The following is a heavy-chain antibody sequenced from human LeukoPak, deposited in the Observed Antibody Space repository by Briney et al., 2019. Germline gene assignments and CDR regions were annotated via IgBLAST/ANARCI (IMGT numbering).Heavy chain of an antibody. D-gene: IGHD3-9*01. CDR1: GFTFSSYA. CDR2: ISYDGSNK. V-gene: IGHV3-30*04. CDR3: AKFALRYFDWLLVGD. J-gene: IGHJ4*02. Sequence: PGRSLRLSCAASGFTFSSYAMHWVRQAPGKGLEWVAVISYDGSNKYYADSVKGRFTISRDNSKNTLYLQMNSLRAEDTAVYYCAKFALRYFDWLLVGDWGQGTLVTVSS.